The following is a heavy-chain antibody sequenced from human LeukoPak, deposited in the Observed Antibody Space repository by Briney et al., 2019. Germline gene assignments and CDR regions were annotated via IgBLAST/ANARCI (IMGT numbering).Heavy chain of an antibody. CDR3: ARVSSSSGSMDV. Sequence: GRSLRLSCAASGFTFSNYDMHWVRQATGKGLEWVSAIRPAGDTFYLGSVKGRFTISRENAKSSLYLQMNSLRDGDTAVYYCARVSSSSGSMDVWDKGTTVTVSS. D-gene: IGHD6-6*01. CDR2: IRPAGDT. CDR1: GFTFSNYD. V-gene: IGHV3-13*01. J-gene: IGHJ6*03.